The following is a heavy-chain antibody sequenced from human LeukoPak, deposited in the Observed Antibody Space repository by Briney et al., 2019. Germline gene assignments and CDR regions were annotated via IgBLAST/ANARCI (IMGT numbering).Heavy chain of an antibody. J-gene: IGHJ5*02. CDR1: GFKFSSYE. V-gene: IGHV3-48*03. CDR2: ISISGSTR. Sequence: GGSLRLSCAASGFKFSSYEMNWVRQAPGKGLEWVSYISISGSTRYYVDSVQGRFTISRDNAENSLYLQMNSLRAEDTAVYYCASLWFDPWGQGTLVIVSS. CDR3: ASLWFDP.